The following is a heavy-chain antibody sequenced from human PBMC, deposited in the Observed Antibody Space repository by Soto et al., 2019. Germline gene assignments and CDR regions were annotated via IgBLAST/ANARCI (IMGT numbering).Heavy chain of an antibody. CDR1: GGSISSYY. D-gene: IGHD2-15*01. V-gene: IGHV4-59*01. CDR3: AREVVAATRWDNWFDP. J-gene: IGHJ5*02. CDR2: IYYSGST. Sequence: SETLSLTCTVSGGSISSYYWSWIRQPPGKGLEWIGYIYYSGSTNYNPSLKSRVTISVDTSKNQFSLKLSSVTAADTAVYYCAREVVAATRWDNWFDPWGQGTLVTVSS.